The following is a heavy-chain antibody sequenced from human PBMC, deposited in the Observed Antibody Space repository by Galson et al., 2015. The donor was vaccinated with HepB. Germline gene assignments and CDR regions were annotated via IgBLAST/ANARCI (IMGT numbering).Heavy chain of an antibody. D-gene: IGHD3-22*01. CDR2: IYPGDSDT. Sequence: QSGAEVKKPGESLKISCKGSGYSFTSYWIGWVRQMPGKGLEWMGIIYPGDSDTRYSPSFQGQVTISADKSISTAYLQWSSLKASDTAMYYCARQGAVYYYDSSGYDSWGQGTLVTVSS. CDR1: GYSFTSYW. CDR3: ARQGAVYYYDSSGYDS. J-gene: IGHJ4*02. V-gene: IGHV5-51*01.